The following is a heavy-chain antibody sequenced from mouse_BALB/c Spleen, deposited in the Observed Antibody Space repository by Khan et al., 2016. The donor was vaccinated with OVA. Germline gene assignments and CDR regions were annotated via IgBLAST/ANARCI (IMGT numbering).Heavy chain of an antibody. Sequence: QVQLQQPGAELVRPGASVKLSCKASGYSFTTYWMNWVKQRPGQGLEWIAMIHPSDSDTRLNQTFQDKATLTVDKSSSTAYMQLSSPTSDASAVYYCARSHYDVDPYDFDYWGQGTTLTVSS. CDR2: IHPSDSDT. J-gene: IGHJ2*01. CDR3: ARSHYDVDPYDFDY. D-gene: IGHD2-3*01. CDR1: GYSFTTYW. V-gene: IGHV1-74*01.